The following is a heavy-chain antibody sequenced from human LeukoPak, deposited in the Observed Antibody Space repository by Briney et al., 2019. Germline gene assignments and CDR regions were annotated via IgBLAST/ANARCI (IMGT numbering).Heavy chain of an antibody. CDR3: ARLGVARIAAAGTLSYYYYGMDV. Sequence: SETLSLTCTVSGGSISSYYWSWIRQPPGKGLEWIGYIYYSGSTNYNPSLKSRVTISVDTSENQFSLKLSSVTAADTAVYYCARLGVARIAAAGTLSYYYYGMDVWGQGTTVTVSS. CDR1: GGSISSYY. CDR2: IYYSGST. D-gene: IGHD6-13*01. J-gene: IGHJ6*02. V-gene: IGHV4-59*08.